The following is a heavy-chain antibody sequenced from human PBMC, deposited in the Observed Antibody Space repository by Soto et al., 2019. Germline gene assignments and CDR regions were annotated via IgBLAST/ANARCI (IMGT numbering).Heavy chain of an antibody. CDR2: IRSKANSYAT. CDR3: TSATVRRPTNYYYYGMDV. CDR1: GFPFSGSA. Sequence: GGSLRLSCAASGFPFSGSAMHWVRQASGKGLEWVGRIRSKANSYATAYAASVKGRFTISRDDSKNTAYLQMNSLKTEDTAVYYCTSATVRRPTNYYYYGMDVWGQGTTVTVSS. J-gene: IGHJ6*02. D-gene: IGHD4-4*01. V-gene: IGHV3-73*01.